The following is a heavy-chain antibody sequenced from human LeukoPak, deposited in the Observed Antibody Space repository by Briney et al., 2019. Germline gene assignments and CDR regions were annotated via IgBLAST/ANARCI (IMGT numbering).Heavy chain of an antibody. CDR1: GFIFNSHA. CDR2: ISGSGGST. D-gene: IGHD2-15*01. V-gene: IGHV3-23*01. J-gene: IGHJ5*02. CDR3: ARAAIVVVVAATPVWFDP. Sequence: GGSLRLSCAASGFIFNSHAMSWVRQAPGKGLEWVSGISGSGGSTYHADSVKGRFTISRDNSKNTLYLQMNSLRAEDTAVYYCARAAIVVVVAATPVWFDPWGQGTLVTVSS.